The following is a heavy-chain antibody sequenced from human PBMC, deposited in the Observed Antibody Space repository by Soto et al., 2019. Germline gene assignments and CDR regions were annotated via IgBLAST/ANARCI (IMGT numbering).Heavy chain of an antibody. CDR2: IYQSGST. J-gene: IGHJ5*02. CDR1: GGSISSGGYS. V-gene: IGHV4-30-2*01. CDR3: ARDQREGNWFDP. Sequence: SETLSLTCAVSGGSISSGGYSWNWIRQPPGKGLEWIGYIYQSGSTHYNPPLKGRVTISVDRSKNQFSLKLSSVTAADTAVYYCARDQREGNWFDPWGHGTLVTVSS.